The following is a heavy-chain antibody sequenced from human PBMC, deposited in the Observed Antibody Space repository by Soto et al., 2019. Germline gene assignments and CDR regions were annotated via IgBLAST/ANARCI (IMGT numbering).Heavy chain of an antibody. J-gene: IGHJ4*02. CDR3: ARRLGGYTWNDGYFDY. D-gene: IGHD1-20*01. Sequence: KESGPTLVTPTQTLTLTCSFSGFSLTSRPMGVGWIRQPPGKALEWLAVIYWDDDKRYSPSLRSRLTITKDNSKNQVVLTMTNMDPVDTATYYCARRLGGYTWNDGYFDYWGQGSLVTVSS. V-gene: IGHV2-5*02. CDR1: GFSLTSRPMG. CDR2: IYWDDDK.